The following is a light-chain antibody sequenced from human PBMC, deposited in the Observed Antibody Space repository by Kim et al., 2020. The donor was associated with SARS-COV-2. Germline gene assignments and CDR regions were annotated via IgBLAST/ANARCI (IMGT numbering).Light chain of an antibody. V-gene: IGLV2-14*03. CDR1: SSDIGGYNY. J-gene: IGLJ3*02. Sequence: QSALTQPVSVSGSPGQSITISCNGTSSDIGGYNYVSWYQQHPGKAPKLIIYGVYYRPSGVSNRFFASKSGYTASLTISGLQAEDEADYYCCSYTSTDIPGVFGGGTQLTVL. CDR3: CSYTSTDIPGV. CDR2: GVY.